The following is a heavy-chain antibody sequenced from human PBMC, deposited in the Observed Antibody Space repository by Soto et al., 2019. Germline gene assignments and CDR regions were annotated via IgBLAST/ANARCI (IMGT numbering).Heavy chain of an antibody. CDR1: GFTFSSYA. V-gene: IGHV3-23*01. Sequence: GGSLRLSCAASGFTFSSYAMSWVRQAPGKGLEWVSAISGSGGSTYYADSVKGRFTISRDNSKNTLYLQMNSLRAEDTAVYYCAKDGVVPAAYYYYYGMDVWGQGXTLTVSS. CDR3: AKDGVVPAAYYYYYGMDV. D-gene: IGHD2-2*01. CDR2: ISGSGGST. J-gene: IGHJ6*02.